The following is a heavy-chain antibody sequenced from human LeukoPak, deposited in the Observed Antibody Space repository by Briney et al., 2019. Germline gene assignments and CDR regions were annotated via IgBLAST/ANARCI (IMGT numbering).Heavy chain of an antibody. CDR2: INWNGGST. J-gene: IGHJ4*02. Sequence: PWGSLRCYGAASAFTFDDYGMSWDRQAPGKGLEWVSGINWNGGSTGYADSGKGRFTSSRDNAKNSLDLQMNSLRAENTALYYCARVNTLDETYYFDYWGQGPLVTVSS. CDR3: ARVNTLDETYYFDY. V-gene: IGHV3-20*04. CDR1: AFTFDDYG.